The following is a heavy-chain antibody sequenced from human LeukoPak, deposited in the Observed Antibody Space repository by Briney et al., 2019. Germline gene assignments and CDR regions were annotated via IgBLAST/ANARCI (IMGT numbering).Heavy chain of an antibody. V-gene: IGHV4-4*07. Sequence: GSLRLSCAASGFTFSSYAMSWIRQPAGKGLEWIGRIYTSGSTNYNPSLKSRVTMSVDTSKNQFSLKLSSVTAADTAVYYCARDSSGGKLFDYWGQGTLVTVSS. CDR1: GFTFSSYA. D-gene: IGHD6-19*01. J-gene: IGHJ4*02. CDR2: IYTSGST. CDR3: ARDSSGGKLFDY.